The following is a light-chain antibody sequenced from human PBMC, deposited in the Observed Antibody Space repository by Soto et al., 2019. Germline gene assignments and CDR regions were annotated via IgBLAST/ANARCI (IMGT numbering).Light chain of an antibody. CDR1: QSVSSSY. CDR2: GAF. Sequence: EIVLTQSPGTLSLSPGEIATLSCRASQSVSSSYLAWSQQKPGQAPRLLIYGAFSRDTGIPDRFSGSGSGTDFTLTISRLEPEDFAVYYCQQYGSSPLTFGGGTKVEIK. CDR3: QQYGSSPLT. V-gene: IGKV3-20*01. J-gene: IGKJ4*01.